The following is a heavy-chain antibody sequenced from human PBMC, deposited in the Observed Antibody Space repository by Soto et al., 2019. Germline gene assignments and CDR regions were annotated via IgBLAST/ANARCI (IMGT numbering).Heavy chain of an antibody. D-gene: IGHD3-10*01. Sequence: SETMSLTCTVSGGSISSYYWSWIRQPPGKGLEWIGYIYYSGSTNYNPSLKSRVTISVDTSKNQFSLKLSSVTAADTAVYYCARTLPPYYYGSGSYYGKDNWFAPWVQGTLVTV. CDR2: IYYSGST. CDR3: ARTLPPYYYGSGSYYGKDNWFAP. CDR1: GGSISSYY. J-gene: IGHJ5*02. V-gene: IGHV4-59*01.